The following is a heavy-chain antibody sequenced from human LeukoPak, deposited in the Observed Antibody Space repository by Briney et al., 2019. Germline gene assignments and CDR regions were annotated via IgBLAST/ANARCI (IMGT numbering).Heavy chain of an antibody. D-gene: IGHD3-3*01. V-gene: IGHV4-39*06. CDR1: GGSISSSSYY. CDR3: ARAFLLEWLFPDAFDI. Sequence: SETLSLTCTVSGGSISSSSYYWGWIRQPPGKGLEWIGSIYYSGSTYYNPSLKSRVTISVDTSKNQFPLKLSSVTAADTAVYYCARAFLLEWLFPDAFDIWGQGTIVTVSS. CDR2: IYYSGST. J-gene: IGHJ3*02.